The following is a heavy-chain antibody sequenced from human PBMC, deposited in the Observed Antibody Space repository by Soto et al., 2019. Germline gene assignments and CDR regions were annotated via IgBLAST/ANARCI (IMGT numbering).Heavy chain of an antibody. CDR3: AMDRTVCGVVRGWVAP. CDR1: GFTFRSYA. D-gene: IGHD3-3*01. CDR2: ISNRGGRT. J-gene: IGHJ5*02. Sequence: EVQLLESGGGLVQPGGSLRLSCAASGFTFRSYAMSWVRQAPGKGLEWVSGISNRGGRTYHADAVKGRFTISRDNSTNTLYLQMNRLRAEDTAVYYFAMDRTVCGVVRGWVAPWGQGTLVTVSS. V-gene: IGHV3-23*01.